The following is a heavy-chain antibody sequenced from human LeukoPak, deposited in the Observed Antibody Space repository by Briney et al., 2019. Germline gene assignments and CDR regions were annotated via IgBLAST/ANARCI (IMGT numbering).Heavy chain of an antibody. Sequence: PGGSLRLSCAASGFTFDDYAMHWVRQAPGKGLEWVSLITWDGGSTHYADSVKGRFTISRDNSKNSLYLQMNSLRAEDTAFYYCAKGIRKGLLLRFLYFDYWGQGTLVTVSS. CDR2: ITWDGGST. V-gene: IGHV3-43D*03. CDR1: GFTFDDYA. J-gene: IGHJ4*02. CDR3: AKGIRKGLLLRFLYFDY. D-gene: IGHD3-22*01.